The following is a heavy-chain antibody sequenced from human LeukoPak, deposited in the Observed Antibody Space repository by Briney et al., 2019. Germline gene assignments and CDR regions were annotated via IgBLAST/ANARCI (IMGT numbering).Heavy chain of an antibody. CDR3: ARGRGVGSGKEMTRKGAFDI. D-gene: IGHD2-15*01. J-gene: IGHJ3*02. CDR1: GGSFSGYY. CDR2: INHSGIT. Sequence: SETLSLTSAVYGGSFSGYYWSWIPQPPGKGLEWIGEINHSGITNYNPSLKSRVTISVDTSKNQFSLKLSSVTAADTAVYYCARGRGVGSGKEMTRKGAFDIWGQGTMVTVSS. V-gene: IGHV4-34*01.